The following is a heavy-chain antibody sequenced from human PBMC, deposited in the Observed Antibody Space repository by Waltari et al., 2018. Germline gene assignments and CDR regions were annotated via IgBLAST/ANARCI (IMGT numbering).Heavy chain of an antibody. J-gene: IGHJ4*02. V-gene: IGHV4-38-2*02. CDR3: ARDEGYGSGSYL. CDR2: IYHSGST. CDR1: GYSISSGYY. Sequence: QVQLQESGPGLVKPSETLSLTCAVSGYSISSGYYWGWIRQPPGKGLEWIGSIYHSGSTYYNPSLKSRVTISVDTSKNQFSRKLSSVTAADTAVYYCARDEGYGSGSYLWGQGTLVTVSS. D-gene: IGHD3-10*01.